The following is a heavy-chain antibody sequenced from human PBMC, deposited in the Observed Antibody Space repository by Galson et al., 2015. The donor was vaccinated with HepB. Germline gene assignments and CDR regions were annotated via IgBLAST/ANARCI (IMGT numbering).Heavy chain of an antibody. V-gene: IGHV1-69*06. CDR3: ARDHGTGTTGALEEDYYYGMDV. D-gene: IGHD1-1*01. J-gene: IGHJ6*02. CDR1: GGTFSSYA. Sequence: SVKVSCKASGGTFSSYAISWVRQAPGQGLEWMGGIIPIFSTANYAQKFQGRVTITADKSTSTAYMELSSLRSEDTAVYYCARDHGTGTTGALEEDYYYGMDVWCQGTTVTVSS. CDR2: IIPIFSTA.